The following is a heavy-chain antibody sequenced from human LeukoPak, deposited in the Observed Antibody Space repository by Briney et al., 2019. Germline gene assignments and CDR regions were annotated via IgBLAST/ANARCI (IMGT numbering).Heavy chain of an antibody. CDR1: GCTFTSYD. J-gene: IGHJ6*02. Sequence: ASVKVSCKASGCTFTSYDINWVRQATGQGFEWRGGMNPNSGNTGYAQKFQGRVTMTRNTSISTAYMELSSLRSEDTAVYYCAREGITGTTGHYYYYGMDVWGQGTTVTVSS. CDR2: MNPNSGNT. CDR3: AREGITGTTGHYYYYGMDV. V-gene: IGHV1-8*01. D-gene: IGHD1-7*01.